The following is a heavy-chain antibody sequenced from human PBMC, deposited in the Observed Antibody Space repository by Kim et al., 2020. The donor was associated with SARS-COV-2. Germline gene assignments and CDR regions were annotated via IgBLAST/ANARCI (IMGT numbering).Heavy chain of an antibody. CDR3: VKDLGREGGGATPDY. J-gene: IGHJ4*01. V-gene: IGHV3-23*01. Sequence: GGSLRLSCAASGFSFSNYAMIWVRQSPGKGLEWVSAISHSGESTYHADSVKGRFSISRDNSKNTLYLQMSSLRDEDTALYYCVKDLGREGGGATPDYWGPGTLVTVSS. CDR2: ISHSGEST. CDR1: GFSFSNYA. D-gene: IGHD1-26*01.